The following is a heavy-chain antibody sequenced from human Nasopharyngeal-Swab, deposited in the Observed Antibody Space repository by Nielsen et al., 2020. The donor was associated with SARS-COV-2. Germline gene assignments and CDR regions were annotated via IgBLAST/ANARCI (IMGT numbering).Heavy chain of an antibody. J-gene: IGHJ6*02. D-gene: IGHD3/OR15-3a*01. CDR3: ARAVGPGDFYYYGMDV. CDR2: ISGSGGST. V-gene: IGHV3-23*01. Sequence: GESLKISCAASGFTFSSYAMSWVRQAPGKGLEWVSAISGSGGSTYYADSVKGRFTISRDNAKKSLYLHMNSLRAEDTAVYYCARAVGPGDFYYYGMDVWGQGTTVTVSS. CDR1: GFTFSSYA.